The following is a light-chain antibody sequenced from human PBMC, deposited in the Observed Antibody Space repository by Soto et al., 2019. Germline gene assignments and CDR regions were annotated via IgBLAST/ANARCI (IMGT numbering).Light chain of an antibody. CDR3: QQSGSSPRT. CDR1: QTLTSNY. CDR2: GAS. V-gene: IGKV3-20*01. Sequence: EIVLTQSPGTLSLSPGERATLSCXXXQTLTSNYLAWYQQKPGQAPRLLIYGASSRATGIPDRFSGSGSGTDFTLTISRLEPEDFAVYYCQQSGSSPRTFGPGTKVDIK. J-gene: IGKJ3*01.